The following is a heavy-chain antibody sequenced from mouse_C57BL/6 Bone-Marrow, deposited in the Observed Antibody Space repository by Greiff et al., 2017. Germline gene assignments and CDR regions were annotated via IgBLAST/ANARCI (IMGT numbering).Heavy chain of an antibody. CDR2: INYDGSST. CDR1: GFTFSDYY. J-gene: IGHJ2*01. Sequence: EVQVVESEGGLVQPGSSMKLSCTASGFTFSDYYMAWVRQVPEKGLEWVANINYDGSSTYYLDSLKSRFIISRDNEKNILYLQMSSLKSEDTATYYCARARITTVVALDYWGQGTTLTVSS. D-gene: IGHD1-1*01. V-gene: IGHV5-16*01. CDR3: ARARITTVVALDY.